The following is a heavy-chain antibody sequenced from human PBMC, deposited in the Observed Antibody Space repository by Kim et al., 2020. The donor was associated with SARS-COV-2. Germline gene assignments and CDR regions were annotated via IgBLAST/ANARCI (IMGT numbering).Heavy chain of an antibody. CDR3: ARGVCSGGSCYPPPRLNWFDP. Sequence: ASVKVSCKASGYTFTSDDINWVRQATGQGLEWMGWMNPNTGNRGYAQKFQGRVTMTRNTSISTAYMELGSLRSEDTAVYYCARGVCSGGSCYPPPRLNWFDPWGQGTLVTVSS. CDR2: MNPNTGNR. D-gene: IGHD2-15*01. CDR1: GYTFTSDD. J-gene: IGHJ5*02. V-gene: IGHV1-8*01.